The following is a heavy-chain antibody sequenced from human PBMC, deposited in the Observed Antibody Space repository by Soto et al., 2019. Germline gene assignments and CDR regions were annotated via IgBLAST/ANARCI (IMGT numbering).Heavy chain of an antibody. J-gene: IGHJ4*02. D-gene: IGHD2-2*01. CDR2: ISSNGGST. V-gene: IGHV3-64*01. CDR1: GFTFSSYA. Sequence: GGSLRLSCAPSGFTFSSYAMHWVRQAPGKGLEYVSAISSNGGSTYYANSVKGRFTISRDNSKNTLYLQMGSLRAEDMAVYYCARGIRPAANVAYYFDYWRQGTLVTVSS. CDR3: ARGIRPAANVAYYFDY.